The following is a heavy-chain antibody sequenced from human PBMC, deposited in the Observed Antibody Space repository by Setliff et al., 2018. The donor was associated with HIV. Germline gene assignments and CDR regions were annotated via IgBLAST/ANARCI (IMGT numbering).Heavy chain of an antibody. J-gene: IGHJ4*02. V-gene: IGHV3-7*01. CDR1: GFTFSTYW. D-gene: IGHD6-19*01. CDR2: IKQDGSEE. Sequence: PGGSLRLSCAASGFTFSTYWMIWVRQAPGKGLEWVAKIKQDGSEEYYVDSVKGRFTISRDNAKNSVYLQMNSLRVEDTAMYYCTKDHLSGWASDCWGQGTPVTVSS. CDR3: TKDHLSGWASDC.